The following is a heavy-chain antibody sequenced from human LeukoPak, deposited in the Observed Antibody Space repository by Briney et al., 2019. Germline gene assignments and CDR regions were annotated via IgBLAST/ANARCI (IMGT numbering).Heavy chain of an antibody. D-gene: IGHD6-19*01. CDR2: ISYTGST. J-gene: IGHJ3*02. Sequence: PSETLSLTCTVSGGSVSSGNYYWNWIRQPPGKGLEWIGYISYTGSTNYNPSLKSRVTVSVDTSKNQFSLKLSSVTAADTAVYYCARGPVAVAGRVFDIWGQGTMVTVSS. V-gene: IGHV4-61*01. CDR3: ARGPVAVAGRVFDI. CDR1: GGSVSSGNYY.